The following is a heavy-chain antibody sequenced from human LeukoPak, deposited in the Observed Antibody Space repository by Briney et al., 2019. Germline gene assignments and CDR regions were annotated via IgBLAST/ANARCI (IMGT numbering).Heavy chain of an antibody. CDR1: GFTFSSYA. D-gene: IGHD2-21*01. J-gene: IGHJ4*02. CDR3: AKDLGVVIAIYFDY. CDR2: ISGSGGST. Sequence: PGGSLRLSCAASGFTFSSYAMSWVRRAPGKGLEWVSAISGSGGSTYYADSVKGRFTISRDNSKNTLYLQMNSLRAEDTAVYYCAKDLGVVIAIYFDYWGQGTLVTVSS. V-gene: IGHV3-23*01.